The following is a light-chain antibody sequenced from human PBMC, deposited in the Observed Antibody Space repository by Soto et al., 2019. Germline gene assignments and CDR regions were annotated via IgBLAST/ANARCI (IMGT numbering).Light chain of an antibody. J-gene: IGKJ5*01. V-gene: IGKV1-27*01. CDR2: TAS. CDR3: QKYNSALT. CDR1: QDISNY. Sequence: DIQMTQSPPSPSASVGDRVTNTCRASQDISNYLAWYQQKPGKVPKLLIYTASTLQSGVPSRFSGSGSGTDFTLTISSLQPEDVATYYCQKYNSALTFGHGTRLEIK.